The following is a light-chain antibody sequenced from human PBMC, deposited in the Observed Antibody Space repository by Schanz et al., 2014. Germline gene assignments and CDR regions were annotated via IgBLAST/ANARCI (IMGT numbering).Light chain of an antibody. CDR2: EDS. J-gene: IGLJ3*02. CDR3: CSYADSSTWV. CDR1: SSDVGSYNL. Sequence: QSALTQPASVSGSPGQSITISCTGTSSDVGSYNLVSWYQQHPGKAPKLMIYEDSKRPSGVSNRFSGSKSGNTASLTISGLQAEDEADYYCCSYADSSTWVFGGGTKLTV. V-gene: IGLV2-23*01.